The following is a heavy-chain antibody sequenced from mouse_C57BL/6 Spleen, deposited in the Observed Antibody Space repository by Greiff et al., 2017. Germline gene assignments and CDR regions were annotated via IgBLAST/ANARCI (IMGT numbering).Heavy chain of an antibody. J-gene: IGHJ2*01. Sequence: VQLQQPGAELVKPGASVKLSCKASGYTFTSYWMQWVKQRPGQGLEWIGEIDPSDSYTNYNQKFKGKATLTVDTSSSTAYMQLSSLTSEDSAVYYCARRRWGYYFDYWGQGTTLTVSS. D-gene: IGHD1-1*02. CDR1: GYTFTSYW. CDR3: ARRRWGYYFDY. CDR2: IDPSDSYT. V-gene: IGHV1-50*01.